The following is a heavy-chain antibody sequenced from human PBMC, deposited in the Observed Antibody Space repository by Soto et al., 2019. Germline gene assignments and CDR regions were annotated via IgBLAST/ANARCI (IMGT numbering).Heavy chain of an antibody. CDR1: GFTFSDYA. CDR2: VSHDGRNT. D-gene: IGHD6-19*01. V-gene: IGHV3-30*18. Sequence: VQLVESGGGVVQPGRSLRLSCAASGFTFSDYAMHWVRQAPGKGLEWVAVVSHDGRNTLYADSVKGRFTTSRDSSKHTVSLEMTCLRAEDTGVYYCAKGGRQWLVTSDFNYWGQGALVTVSS. CDR3: AKGGRQWLVTSDFNY. J-gene: IGHJ4*02.